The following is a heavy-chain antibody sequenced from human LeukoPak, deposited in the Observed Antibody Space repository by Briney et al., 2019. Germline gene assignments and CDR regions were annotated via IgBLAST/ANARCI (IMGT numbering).Heavy chain of an antibody. J-gene: IGHJ3*02. CDR3: ARGWGRAYYYDSSGHDAFDI. D-gene: IGHD3-22*01. CDR2: IYYSGST. Sequence: SWVRQAPGKGLEWIGYIYYSGSTYYNPSLKSRVTISVDTSKNQFSLKLSSVTAADTAVYYCARGWGRAYYYDSSGHDAFDIWGQGTMVTVSS. V-gene: IGHV4-31*02.